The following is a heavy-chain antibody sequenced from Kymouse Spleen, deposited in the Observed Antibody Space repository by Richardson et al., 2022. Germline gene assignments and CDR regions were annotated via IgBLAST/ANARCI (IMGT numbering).Heavy chain of an antibody. J-gene: IGHJ6*02. CDR1: GFTFSNAW. V-gene: IGHV3-15*01. D-gene: IGHD2-2*02. Sequence: EVQLVESGGGLVKPGGSLRLSCAASGFTFSNAWMSWVRQAPGKGLEWVGRIKSKTDGGTTDYAAPVKGRFTISRDDSKNTLYLQMNSLKTEDTAVYYCTTDRDIVVVPAAIPYYYYGMDVWGQGTTVTVSS. CDR2: IKSKTDGGTT. CDR3: TTDRDIVVVPAAIPYYYYGMDV.